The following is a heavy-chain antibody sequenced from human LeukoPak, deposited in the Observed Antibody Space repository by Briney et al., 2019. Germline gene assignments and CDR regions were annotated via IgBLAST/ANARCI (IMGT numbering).Heavy chain of an antibody. CDR2: INHSGST. V-gene: IGHV4-34*01. CDR3: AGVGMATIAL. D-gene: IGHD5-24*01. CDR1: GGSFSGYY. Sequence: PSQTLSLTCAVYGGSFSGYYWSWIRQPPGKGLEWIGEINHSGSTNYNPSLKSRVTISVDTSKNQFSLKLSSVTAADTAVYYCAGVGMATIALWGQGTMVTVSS. J-gene: IGHJ3*01.